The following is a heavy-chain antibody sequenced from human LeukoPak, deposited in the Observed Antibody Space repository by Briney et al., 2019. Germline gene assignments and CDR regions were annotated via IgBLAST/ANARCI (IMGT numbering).Heavy chain of an antibody. CDR2: IYYSGST. J-gene: IGHJ6*02. CDR1: GGSISSNY. V-gene: IGHV4-59*01. CDR3: ARDGPKGGMDV. Sequence: SETLSLTCSVSGGSISSNYWSSFRQPPGKGLEWIGYIYYSGSTTYNPSLKSRVTISVDTSKNQFSLKLSSVTAADTAVYYCARDGPKGGMDVWGQGTTVTVSS.